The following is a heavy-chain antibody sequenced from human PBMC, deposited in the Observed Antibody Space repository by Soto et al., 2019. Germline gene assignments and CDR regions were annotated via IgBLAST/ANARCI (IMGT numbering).Heavy chain of an antibody. V-gene: IGHV3-30*18. D-gene: IGHD3-10*01. CDR1: GIAFSGCG. Sequence: QVQLVESGGGVVQPGKSLRLSCAASGIAFSGCGMFWVRQTPSKGLEWVAAISSDGSQKYYADSVKGRFTILRDNSKNTLYVQRTGRTTEDTAVYYCAKNIVRGHWYFDLWGRGTLVTVSS. J-gene: IGHJ2*01. CDR3: AKNIVRGHWYFDL. CDR2: ISSDGSQK.